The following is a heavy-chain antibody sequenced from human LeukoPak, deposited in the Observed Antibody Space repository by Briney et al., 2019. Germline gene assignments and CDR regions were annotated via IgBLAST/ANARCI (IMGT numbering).Heavy chain of an antibody. V-gene: IGHV3-33*01. CDR2: IWYDGSNK. Sequence: PGGSLRLSCAASGFTFSSYGVHWVRQAPGKGLEWVAVIWYDGSNKYYADSVKGRFTISRDNSKNTLYLQMNSLRAEDTAVYYCARDGSLYSSSWYLAFDIWGQGTMVTVSS. D-gene: IGHD6-13*01. CDR1: GFTFSSYG. J-gene: IGHJ3*02. CDR3: ARDGSLYSSSWYLAFDI.